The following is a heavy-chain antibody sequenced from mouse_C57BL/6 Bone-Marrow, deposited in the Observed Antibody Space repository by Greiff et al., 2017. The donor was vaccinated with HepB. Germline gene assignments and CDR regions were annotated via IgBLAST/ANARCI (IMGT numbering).Heavy chain of an antibody. Sequence: QVQLQQSGPELVKPGASVKISCKASGYAFSSSWMNWVKQRPGKGLEWIGRIYPGDGDTNYNGKFKGKATLTADKSSSTAYMQLSSLTSEDSAVYFCARGIGGTTVVPPYWYFDVWGTGTTVTVSS. V-gene: IGHV1-82*01. CDR3: ARGIGGTTVVPPYWYFDV. CDR1: GYAFSSSW. J-gene: IGHJ1*03. CDR2: IYPGDGDT. D-gene: IGHD1-1*01.